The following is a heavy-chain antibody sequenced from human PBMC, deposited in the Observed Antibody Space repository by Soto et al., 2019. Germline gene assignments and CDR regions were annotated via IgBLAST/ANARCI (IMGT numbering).Heavy chain of an antibody. D-gene: IGHD6-19*01. CDR1: GGSLNNFY. CDR3: ARSSHKESWFHP. V-gene: IGHV4-4*07. CDR2: IHASGNT. J-gene: IGHJ5*02. Sequence: SETLSLTCSVSGGSLNNFYWNWIRQTAGKGLEWIGRIHASGNTNYNPSLKSRATLSVDTSKNQFSLKVRSVTAADTAVYYCARSSHKESWFHPWGQGTLVTVSS.